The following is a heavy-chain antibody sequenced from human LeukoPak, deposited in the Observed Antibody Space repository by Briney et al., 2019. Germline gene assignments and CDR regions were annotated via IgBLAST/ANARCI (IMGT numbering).Heavy chain of an antibody. CDR3: ARKGQSEDYGKPD. J-gene: IGHJ4*02. Sequence: GGSLRLSCSASGFIFNSYVMNWVRQAPGKGLEWVSSITSSGGSTYYADSVKGRFTISRDNSKNTLHLQMNSLKAEDTAIYYCARKGQSEDYGKPDWGQGTLVTVSS. V-gene: IGHV3-23*01. CDR2: ITSSGGST. CDR1: GFIFNSYV. D-gene: IGHD4-17*01.